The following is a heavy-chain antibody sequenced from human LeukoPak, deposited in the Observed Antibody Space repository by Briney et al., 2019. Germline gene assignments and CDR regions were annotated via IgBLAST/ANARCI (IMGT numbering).Heavy chain of an antibody. D-gene: IGHD1-26*01. V-gene: IGHV1-69*04. J-gene: IGHJ4*02. CDR3: ARDAPRSSGIDDY. CDR1: GFTFSSYA. Sequence: PGGSLRLSCAASGFTFSSYAMSWVRQAPGQGLEWMGRIIPILGIANYAQKFQGRVTITADKSTSTAYMELSSLRSEDTAVYYCARDAPRSSGIDDYWGQGTLVTVSS. CDR2: IIPILGIA.